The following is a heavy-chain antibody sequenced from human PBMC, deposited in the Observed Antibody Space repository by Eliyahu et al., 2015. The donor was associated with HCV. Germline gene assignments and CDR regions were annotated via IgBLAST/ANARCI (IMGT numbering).Heavy chain of an antibody. CDR1: GASISXXDYY. J-gene: IGHJ4*02. D-gene: IGHD6-13*01. V-gene: IGHV4-30-4*08. CDR2: IYYSGST. Sequence: QVQLQESGPGLVKPSQTLSLTCTVPGASISXXDYYXRXWIRQPPGKGLEWIGYIYYSGSTYYNPSLRSRVAISLDTSKSQFSLNLNSMTAADSAVYYCARAGDGSSWYWFYFDFWGQGTPVTVSS. CDR3: ARAGDGSSWYWFYFDF.